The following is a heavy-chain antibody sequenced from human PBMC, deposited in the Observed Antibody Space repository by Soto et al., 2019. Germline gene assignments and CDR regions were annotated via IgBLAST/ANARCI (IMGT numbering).Heavy chain of an antibody. CDR3: ASEAGYHGTMGQQVPDC. CDR2: IWHDGSNR. D-gene: IGHD1-1*01. Sequence: WGSMRVYCTASGLTIYNYGVHWVRQAPGKGLEWVAAIWHDGSNRYYAASVKGRFTISRDNYKNMLYLQMDSVGAEDTAVYHCASEAGYHGTMGQQVPDCWGQGIMVTVSS. V-gene: IGHV3-33*01. CDR1: GLTIYNYG. J-gene: IGHJ3*01.